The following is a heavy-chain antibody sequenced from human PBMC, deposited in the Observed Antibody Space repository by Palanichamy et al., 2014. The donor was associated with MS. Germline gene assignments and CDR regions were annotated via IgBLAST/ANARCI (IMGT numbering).Heavy chain of an antibody. J-gene: IGHJ5*02. D-gene: IGHD2/OR15-2a*01. Sequence: QLQLQEPGPGRVKASETLSLTCIVSGGSISNSRYYWGWVRQSPGKTLEWIASIFYAGTIYYNPSLKSRVTISIETSKNQFSLQLSSVTAPDTAVYYCARHSIIIAPGTITAGWFDPWGQGTLVTVSS. CDR3: ARHSIIIAPGTITAGWFDP. CDR1: GGSISNSRYY. V-gene: IGHV4-39*01. CDR2: IFYAGTI.